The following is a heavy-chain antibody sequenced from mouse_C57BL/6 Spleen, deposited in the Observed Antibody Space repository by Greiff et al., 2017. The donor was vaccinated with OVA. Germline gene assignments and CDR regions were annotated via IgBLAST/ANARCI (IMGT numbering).Heavy chain of an antibody. D-gene: IGHD1-1*01. Sequence: QVQLQQSGAELVRPGTSVKVSCKASGYAFTNYLIEWVKQRPGQGLEWIGVINPGSGGTNYNVKFKGKATLTADKSSSTAYMQLSSLTSEDSAVYFCARDYGSSYYYFDYWGQGTTLTVSS. CDR3: ARDYGSSYYYFDY. V-gene: IGHV1-54*01. J-gene: IGHJ2*01. CDR2: INPGSGGT. CDR1: GYAFTNYL.